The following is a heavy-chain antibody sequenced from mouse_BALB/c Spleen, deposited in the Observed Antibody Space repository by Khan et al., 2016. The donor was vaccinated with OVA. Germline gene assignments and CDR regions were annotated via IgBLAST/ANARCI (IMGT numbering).Heavy chain of an antibody. CDR1: GYSITTDYA. D-gene: IGHD1-1*01. V-gene: IGHV3-2*02. CDR3: ARVYGGDFDY. CDR2: ISYSGNT. J-gene: IGHJ2*01. Sequence: EVQLKESGPGLVKPSQSLSLTCTVTGYSITTDYAWNWIRQFPGKKLEWMGFISYSGNTKYKPSLKSRISITRDTSKNQFFLQLNSVTTEDTARYYCARVYGGDFDYWGQGTTLTVSS.